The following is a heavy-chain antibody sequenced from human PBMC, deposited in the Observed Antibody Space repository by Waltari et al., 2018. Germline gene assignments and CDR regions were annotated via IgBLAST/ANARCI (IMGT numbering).Heavy chain of an antibody. J-gene: IGHJ4*02. D-gene: IGHD4-17*01. CDR1: GYTFPGSY. V-gene: IGHV1-2*02. CDR2: INPNSGGT. Sequence: QVQLVQSGAEVKKPGASVKVSCKASGYTFPGSYMHWVRQAPGQGLEWMGWINPNSGGTNYAQKFQGRVTMTRDTSISTAYMELSRLRSDDTAVYYCAREGNYGDYWGGVDYWGQGTLVTVSS. CDR3: AREGNYGDYWGGVDY.